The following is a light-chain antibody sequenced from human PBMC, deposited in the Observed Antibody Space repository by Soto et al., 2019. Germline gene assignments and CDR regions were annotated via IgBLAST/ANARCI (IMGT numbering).Light chain of an antibody. Sequence: QLVLTQSPSASASLGASVKLTCTLSSGHSSYAIAWHQQQPEKGPRYLMKLNSDGSHSKGDGIPDRFSGSSSGAERYLTIPILQSEDEADYYCQTWGSGIHYVFGTGTKVTVL. CDR3: QTWGSGIHYV. CDR1: SGHSSYA. J-gene: IGLJ1*01. V-gene: IGLV4-69*01. CDR2: LNSDGSH.